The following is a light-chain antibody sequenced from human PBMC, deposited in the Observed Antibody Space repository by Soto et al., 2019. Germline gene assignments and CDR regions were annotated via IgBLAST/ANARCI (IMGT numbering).Light chain of an antibody. Sequence: DIQMTQSPSTLSASVGDRVTITCRASQSFSSWLAWYQQKPGKAPKLLIYEVSKLETGVPSRFSGSGSGTEFTLTISSLQTDDFATYYCQEYTGTSSLSFGGGTKVEIK. J-gene: IGKJ4*01. CDR3: QEYTGTSSLS. CDR1: QSFSSW. V-gene: IGKV1-5*03. CDR2: EVS.